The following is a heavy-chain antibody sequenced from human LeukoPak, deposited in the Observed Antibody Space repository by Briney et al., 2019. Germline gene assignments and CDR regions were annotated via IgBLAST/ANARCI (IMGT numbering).Heavy chain of an antibody. CDR3: ARDNPGIAAAGTFDP. J-gene: IGHJ5*02. CDR2: IYYSGST. D-gene: IGHD6-13*01. Sequence: SETLSLTCTVSGGSISSYYWSWIRQPPGKGLEWIGYIYYSGSTNYNPSLKSRVTISVDTSKNQFSLKLSSVTAADTVVYYCARDNPGIAAAGTFDPWGQGTLVTVSS. CDR1: GGSISSYY. V-gene: IGHV4-59*01.